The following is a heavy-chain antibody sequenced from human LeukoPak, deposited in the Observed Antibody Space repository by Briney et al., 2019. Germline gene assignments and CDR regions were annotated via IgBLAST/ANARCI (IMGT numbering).Heavy chain of an antibody. J-gene: IGHJ5*02. CDR3: ARGGQGYELNWFDP. V-gene: IGHV3-30-3*01. CDR2: ISYDGSNK. CDR1: GFTFSSYT. Sequence: GRSLRLSCAASGFTFSSYTIHWVRQAPGKGREWVTIISYDGSNKYYADSVKGRFTISRDNSKNTLYLQMNSLRAEDTAVYYCARGGQGYELNWFDPWGQGTLVTVSS. D-gene: IGHD3-10*01.